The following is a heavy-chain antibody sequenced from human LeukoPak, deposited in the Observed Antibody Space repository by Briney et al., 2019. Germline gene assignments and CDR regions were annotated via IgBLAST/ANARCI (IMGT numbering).Heavy chain of an antibody. Sequence: SQTLSLTCAISGDSVSSNSAAWNWIRQSPSRGLEWLGWTYYRSKWYNDYAVSVKSRITIDPDTSKNQFSLQLNSVTPEDTAVYYCARGIVVVPAAIATFDYWGQGTLVTVSS. V-gene: IGHV6-1*01. J-gene: IGHJ4*02. D-gene: IGHD2-2*02. CDR2: TYYRSKWYN. CDR1: GDSVSSNSAA. CDR3: ARGIVVVPAAIATFDY.